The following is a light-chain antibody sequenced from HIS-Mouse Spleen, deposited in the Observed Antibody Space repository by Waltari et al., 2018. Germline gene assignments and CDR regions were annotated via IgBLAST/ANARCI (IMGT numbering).Light chain of an antibody. V-gene: IGLV2-14*01. Sequence: QSALTQPASVSGSPGQSITISCTGTSSDVGGYNYVSWYQQHPGNAPKLMIYEVSNRPSGVSNPFSGSKSGNTASLTISGLQAEDEADYYCSSYTSSSTLYVFGTGTKVTVL. CDR1: SSDVGGYNY. CDR2: EVS. J-gene: IGLJ1*01. CDR3: SSYTSSSTLYV.